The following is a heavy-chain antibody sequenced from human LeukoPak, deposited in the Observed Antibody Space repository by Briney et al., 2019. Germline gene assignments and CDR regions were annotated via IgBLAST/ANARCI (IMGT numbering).Heavy chain of an antibody. CDR3: AREVEAGWYFDL. CDR1: GFIFNTYV. D-gene: IGHD5-24*01. CDR2: IRYDGSNK. J-gene: IGHJ2*01. Sequence: PGGSLRLSCAASGFIFNTYVMHWVRQAPGKGLEWLAFIRYDGSNKNYADSVKGRFTISRDNTKNSLYLQMNSLRAEDTAVYYCAREVEAGWYFDLWGRGTLVTVSS. V-gene: IGHV3-30*02.